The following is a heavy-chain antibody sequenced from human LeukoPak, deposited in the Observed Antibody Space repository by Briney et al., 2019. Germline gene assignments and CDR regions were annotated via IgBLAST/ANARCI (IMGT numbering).Heavy chain of an antibody. CDR3: AKDIGAAAGPEYYFDY. V-gene: IGHV3-9*01. Sequence: GRSLSLSCAASGFTFDDYAMHWVRHAPGKGLEWVSGISWNSGSIGYADSVKGRFTISRDNAKNSLYLQMNSLRAEDTALYYCAKDIGAAAGPEYYFDYWGQGTLVTVSS. D-gene: IGHD6-13*01. J-gene: IGHJ4*02. CDR1: GFTFDDYA. CDR2: ISWNSGSI.